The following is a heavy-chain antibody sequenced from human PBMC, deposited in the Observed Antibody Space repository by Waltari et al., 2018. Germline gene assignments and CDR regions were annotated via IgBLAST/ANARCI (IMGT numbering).Heavy chain of an antibody. CDR2: IYHSGST. J-gene: IGHJ6*02. Sequence: QVQLQESGPGLVKPSETLSLTCAVSGYSISSGYYWGWIRQPPGKGLEWIGSIYHSGSTYYNPSLKSRVTISVDTSKNQFSLKLSSVTAADTAVYYCARDLYRSYYYYYGMDVWGQGTTVTVSS. D-gene: IGHD1-26*01. CDR3: ARDLYRSYYYYYGMDV. V-gene: IGHV4-38-2*02. CDR1: GYSISSGYY.